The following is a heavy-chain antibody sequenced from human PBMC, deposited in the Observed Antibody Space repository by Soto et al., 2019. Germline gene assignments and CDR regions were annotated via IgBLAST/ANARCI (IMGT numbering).Heavy chain of an antibody. V-gene: IGHV1-18*01. Sequence: ASMKVSCKASGYTFSSYGISWVRQAPGQGVEWMGWISAYNGNTNYAQKLQGRVTMTTDTSTSTAYMELRSLRSDDTAVYYCARDRSEAAADYYYYYMDVWGKGTTVTVSS. CDR2: ISAYNGNT. J-gene: IGHJ6*03. D-gene: IGHD6-13*01. CDR3: ARDRSEAAADYYYYYMDV. CDR1: GYTFSSYG.